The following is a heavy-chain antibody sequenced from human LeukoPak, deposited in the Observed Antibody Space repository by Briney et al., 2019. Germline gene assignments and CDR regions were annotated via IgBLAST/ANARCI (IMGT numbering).Heavy chain of an antibody. D-gene: IGHD5-24*01. CDR3: ARYPRDDYNVRNSYSGMDV. CDR1: GYTFTDYY. CDR2: INPYSGGT. Sequence: ASVKVSCKASGYTFTDYYMHWVRQAPGKGLEWMGWINPYSGGTNFAPKFQGRVTLTRDTSISTAYMELYRLKSDDTAMYYCARYPRDDYNVRNSYSGMDVWGQGTTVTVSS. V-gene: IGHV1-2*02. J-gene: IGHJ6*02.